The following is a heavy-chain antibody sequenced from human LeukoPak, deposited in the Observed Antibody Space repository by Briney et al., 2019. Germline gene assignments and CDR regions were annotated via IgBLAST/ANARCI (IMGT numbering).Heavy chain of an antibody. CDR1: GGSISSSSYY. D-gene: IGHD1-26*01. CDR2: IYYSGST. J-gene: IGHJ4*02. V-gene: IGHV4-39*07. CDR3: AHEFYSGSYYRGLDY. Sequence: PSETLSLTCTVSGGSISSSSYYWGWIRQPPGKGLEWIGSIYYSGSTYYNPSLKSRVTISVDTSKNQFSLKLSSVTAADTAVYYCAHEFYSGSYYRGLDYWGQGTLVTVSS.